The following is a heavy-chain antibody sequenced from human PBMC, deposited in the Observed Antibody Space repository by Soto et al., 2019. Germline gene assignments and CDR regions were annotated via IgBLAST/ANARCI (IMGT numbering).Heavy chain of an antibody. CDR3: DRAPVSGRRFDY. CDR1: GYTLSSYY. J-gene: IGHJ4*02. CDR2: INTSGGST. Sequence: ASVKVSCKASGYTLSSYYMHWVRQAPGQGLEWMGIINTSGGSTTYAQKFQGRVTMTRDTSTSTVYMELSSLTSEDTAVYYCDRAPVSGRRFDYWGEGTLVTVSS. V-gene: IGHV1-46*03. D-gene: IGHD6-19*01.